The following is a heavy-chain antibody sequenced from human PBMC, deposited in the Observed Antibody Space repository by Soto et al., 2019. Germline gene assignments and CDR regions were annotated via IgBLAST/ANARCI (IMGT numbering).Heavy chain of an antibody. V-gene: IGHV1-3*01. D-gene: IGHD3-10*01. Sequence: ASVKVSCKASGYTFTSYAMHWVRQAPGQRLEWMGWINAGNGNTKYSQKFQGRVTITRDTSASTAYMELSSLRSEDTAVYYCARAVKYGSGSYYVDYYYGMDVWGQRTTVTVSS. CDR2: INAGNGNT. CDR1: GYTFTSYA. J-gene: IGHJ6*02. CDR3: ARAVKYGSGSYYVDYYYGMDV.